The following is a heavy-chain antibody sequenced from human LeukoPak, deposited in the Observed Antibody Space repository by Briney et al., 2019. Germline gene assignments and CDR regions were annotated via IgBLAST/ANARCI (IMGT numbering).Heavy chain of an antibody. Sequence: SETLSLTCAVSGYSISSGYYWGWIRRPPGKGLEWIGSMYHSGSTYYNPSLKSRVSISVDTSKNQFSLKLSSVTAADTAVYYCARVLSAVAGGFGYWGQGTLVTVSS. D-gene: IGHD6-19*01. V-gene: IGHV4-38-2*01. CDR2: MYHSGST. CDR3: ARVLSAVAGGFGY. J-gene: IGHJ4*02. CDR1: GYSISSGYY.